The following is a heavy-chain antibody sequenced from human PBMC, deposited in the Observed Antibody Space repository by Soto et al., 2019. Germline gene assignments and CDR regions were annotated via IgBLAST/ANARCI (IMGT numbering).Heavy chain of an antibody. V-gene: IGHV1-69*12. D-gene: IGHD3-3*02. Sequence: QVQLVQSGAEVKEPGSSVKVSCQASGGIFSSSALSWVRQAPGQGLEWMGGIIPLFRTPDYAQKFQGRVTITADESTSTAYMELSSLRSEDTAIYYCARDNGRPQLGGNYCYITDVWGQGTTITVSS. CDR3: ARDNGRPQLGGNYCYITDV. CDR1: GGIFSSSA. J-gene: IGHJ6*02. CDR2: IIPLFRTP.